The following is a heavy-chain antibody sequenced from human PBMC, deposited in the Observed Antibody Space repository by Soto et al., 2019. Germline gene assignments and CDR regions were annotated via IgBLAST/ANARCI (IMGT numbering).Heavy chain of an antibody. J-gene: IGHJ4*02. CDR3: ARGRYCSSTSCYAVDY. D-gene: IGHD2-2*01. CDR1: GGSFSGYY. CDR2: INHSGST. Sequence: QVQLQQWGAGLLKPSETLSLTCAVYGGSFSGYYWSWIRQPPGKGLEWIGEINHSGSTNYNPSLKSRVTISVDTSKNQFSLKLSSVTAAGTAVYYCARGRYCSSTSCYAVDYWGQGTLVTVSS. V-gene: IGHV4-34*01.